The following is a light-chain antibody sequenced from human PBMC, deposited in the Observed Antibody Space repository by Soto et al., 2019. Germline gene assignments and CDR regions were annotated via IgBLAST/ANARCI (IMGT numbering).Light chain of an antibody. Sequence: EIVLTHSPGTLSLSPGEKATLSCRASQSVSSSYLAWYQQKPGQAPRLLIYGASNRATGIPARFSGSGSGTDFTLTISSLEPEDFAVYYCQQRSNWPSITFGQGTRLEIK. CDR2: GAS. CDR1: QSVSSSY. V-gene: IGKV3D-20*02. J-gene: IGKJ5*01. CDR3: QQRSNWPSIT.